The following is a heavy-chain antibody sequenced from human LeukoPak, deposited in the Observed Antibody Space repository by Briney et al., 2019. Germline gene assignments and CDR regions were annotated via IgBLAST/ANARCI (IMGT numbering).Heavy chain of an antibody. CDR2: IYPGDSDT. CDR3: ASSSWYEGLDY. D-gene: IGHD6-13*01. CDR1: GYSFTSYW. V-gene: IGHV5-51*01. J-gene: IGHJ4*02. Sequence: GESLKISCKGSGYSFTSYWIGWVRQMPGKGLEWMGIIYPGDSDTRYSPSFQGQVTISADKSISTAYLQWSSLKAPDTATYYCASSSWYEGLDYWGQGTLVTVSS.